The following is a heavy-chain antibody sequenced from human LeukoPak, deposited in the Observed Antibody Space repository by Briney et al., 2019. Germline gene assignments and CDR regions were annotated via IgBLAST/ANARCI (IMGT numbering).Heavy chain of an antibody. CDR1: GFTFSSYS. D-gene: IGHD3-3*01. Sequence: GGSLRLSCAPSGFTFSSYSMNWVRQAPGKGLEWVSSISSSSSYIYYADSVKGRFTISRDNAKNSLYLQMNSLRAEDTAVYYCARDLADGVLYYDFWSGEGNYGMDVWGQGTTVTVSS. V-gene: IGHV3-21*01. CDR2: ISSSSSYI. J-gene: IGHJ6*02. CDR3: ARDLADGVLYYDFWSGEGNYGMDV.